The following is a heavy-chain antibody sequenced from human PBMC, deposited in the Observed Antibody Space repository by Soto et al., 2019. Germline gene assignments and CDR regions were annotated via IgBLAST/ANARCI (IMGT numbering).Heavy chain of an antibody. CDR2: INPKSGGT. CDR1: GYSFTDYH. CDR3: ARGHSTDCSNGVCSFLYNNDMDV. Sequence: ASVKVSCKASGYSFTDYHIHWVRQAPVQGLEWLGRINPKSGGTSTAQKFQGWVTMTRDRSISTVYMELTRLRSDDTAVYFCARGHSTDCSNGVCSFLYNNDMDVWGKGTMVTVFS. J-gene: IGHJ6*04. D-gene: IGHD2-8*01. V-gene: IGHV1-2*04.